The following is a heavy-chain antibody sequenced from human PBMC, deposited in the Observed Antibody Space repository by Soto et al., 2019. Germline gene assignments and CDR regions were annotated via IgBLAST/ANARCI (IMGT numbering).Heavy chain of an antibody. Sequence: GGSLRLSCAASGFTVSSNYMSWVRQAPGKGLEWVSVIYSGGSIYYADSVKGRFTISRDNSKNTLYLQMNSLRAEDTAVYYCARDDVEAARDAFDIWGQGTMVTVSS. V-gene: IGHV3-66*01. J-gene: IGHJ3*02. D-gene: IGHD6-6*01. CDR1: GFTVSSNY. CDR3: ARDDVEAARDAFDI. CDR2: IYSGGSI.